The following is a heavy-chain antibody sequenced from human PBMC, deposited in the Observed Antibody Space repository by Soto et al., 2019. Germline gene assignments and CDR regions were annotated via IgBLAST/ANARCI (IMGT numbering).Heavy chain of an antibody. D-gene: IGHD6-6*01. J-gene: IGHJ4*02. CDR3: AKEYSTSFDY. V-gene: IGHV3-23*01. CDR2: ISAGGSNT. CDR1: GFTFSNYA. Sequence: PGGSLRLSCAASGFTFSNYAMNWVRQAPGKGLEWVSAISAGGSNTNYADSVKGRFTISSDTSKNTLYLQMNSLRAEDTAVYYCAKEYSTSFDYWGQGTLVTVS.